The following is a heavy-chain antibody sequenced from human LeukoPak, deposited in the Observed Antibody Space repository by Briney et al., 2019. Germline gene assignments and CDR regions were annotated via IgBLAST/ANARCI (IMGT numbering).Heavy chain of an antibody. CDR3: ARNILDGNTWGALDV. V-gene: IGHV4-34*01. D-gene: IGHD5-24*01. CDR1: GGSFSGYY. CDR2: INPSGRI. J-gene: IGHJ3*01. Sequence: SETLSLTCAVYGGSFSGYYWTWIRQAPGKGLEWIGEINPSGRISYNPSLKSRLTISVDASKNQFSLNLRSLTAADTAVYYCARNILDGNTWGALDVWGQGTVVAVSS.